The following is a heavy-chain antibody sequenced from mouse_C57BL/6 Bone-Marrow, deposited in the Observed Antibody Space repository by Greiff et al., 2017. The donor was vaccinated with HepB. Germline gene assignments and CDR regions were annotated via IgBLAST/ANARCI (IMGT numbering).Heavy chain of an antibody. CDR1: GFTFSDYY. J-gene: IGHJ4*01. CDR3: ARHPRQLRLLYAMDY. CDR2: ISNGGGST. V-gene: IGHV5-12*01. Sequence: EVKLVESGGGLVQPGGSLKLSCAASGFTFSDYYMYWVRQTPEKRLEWVAYISNGGGSTYYPDTVKGRFTISRDNAKNTLYLQMSRLKSEDTAMYYCARHPRQLRLLYAMDYWGQGTSVTVSS. D-gene: IGHD3-2*02.